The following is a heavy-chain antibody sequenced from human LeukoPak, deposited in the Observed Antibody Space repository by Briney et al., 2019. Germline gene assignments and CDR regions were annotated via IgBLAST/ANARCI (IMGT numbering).Heavy chain of an antibody. CDR2: IKEDGSEK. D-gene: IGHD3-10*01. CDR3: ARDRLMVRGVIVFDY. V-gene: IGHV3-7*01. Sequence: GGSLRLSCAASGFMFSSYWMSWVRQAPGKGLEWVADIKEDGSEKYYVDSVKGRFTISRDNAKNSLYPQMNSLRAEDTAVYYCARDRLMVRGVIVFDYWGQGTLVTVSS. J-gene: IGHJ4*02. CDR1: GFMFSSYW.